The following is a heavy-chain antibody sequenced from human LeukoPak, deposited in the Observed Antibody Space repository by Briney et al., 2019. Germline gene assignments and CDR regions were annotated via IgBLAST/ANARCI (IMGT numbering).Heavy chain of an antibody. V-gene: IGHV3-66*01. CDR1: GFTLSRNY. CDR3: ASGVSCSGGRCPLDY. CDR2: IYSGGST. D-gene: IGHD2-15*01. J-gene: IGHJ4*02. Sequence: PGGSLRLSCSPFGFTLSRNYMTWVRRSPGKGLEGVSLIYSGGSTHYAYSVKGRFTISRDNSKNILFLQMDSLRAEDTAVYYCASGVSCSGGRCPLDYWGQGTLVTVSS.